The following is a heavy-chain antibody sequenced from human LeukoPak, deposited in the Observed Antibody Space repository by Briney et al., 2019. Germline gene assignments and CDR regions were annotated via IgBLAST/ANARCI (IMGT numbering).Heavy chain of an antibody. V-gene: IGHV5-51*01. CDR1: GYSFTSYW. CDR2: IYPDDSDT. Sequence: GESLKISCKGSGYSFTSYWIGWVRQMPGKGLEWMGIIYPDDSDTKYSPSSQGQVTISADKSISTAYLQWSSLKASDTATYYCARLAFCTNAVCFSNYYYSMDVWGRGTTVTVSS. J-gene: IGHJ6*03. CDR3: ARLAFCTNAVCFSNYYYSMDV. D-gene: IGHD2-8*01.